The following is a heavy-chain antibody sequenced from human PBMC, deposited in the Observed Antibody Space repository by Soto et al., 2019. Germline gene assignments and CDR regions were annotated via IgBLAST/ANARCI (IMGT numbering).Heavy chain of an antibody. CDR2: INAGNGNT. CDR1: GYTFTSYA. CDR3: AREISGGIAARGRAFDI. D-gene: IGHD6-6*01. J-gene: IGHJ3*02. V-gene: IGHV1-3*01. Sequence: ASVKVSCKTSGYTFTSYAMHWVRQEKGQRLEWMGWINAGNGNTKYSQKFQGRVTITRDTSASTAYMELSSLRSEDTAVYYCAREISGGIAARGRAFDIWGQGTMVTVSS.